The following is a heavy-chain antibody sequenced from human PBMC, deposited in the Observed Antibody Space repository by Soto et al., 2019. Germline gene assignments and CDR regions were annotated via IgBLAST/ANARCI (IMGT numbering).Heavy chain of an antibody. CDR2: ISSSGTTI. D-gene: IGHD2-8*01. J-gene: IGHJ4*02. CDR3: ARGRGYCTNGVCYGDQYYFDY. CDR1: GFTFSDYY. V-gene: IGHV3-11*01. Sequence: GGSLRLSCAASGFTFSDYYMSWIRQAPGKGLEWVSFISSSGTTIYYADSVKGRFTISRDNAKNSLYLQMNSLRAEDTAVYYCARGRGYCTNGVCYGDQYYFDYWGQGTLVTVSS.